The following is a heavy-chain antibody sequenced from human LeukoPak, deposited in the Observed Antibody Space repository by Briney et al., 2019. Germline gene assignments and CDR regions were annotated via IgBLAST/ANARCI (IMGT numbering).Heavy chain of an antibody. J-gene: IGHJ6*03. Sequence: NNHSGSTNYNPSLKSRVTISVDTSKNQFSLRLSSVTAADTAVYYCARGVEAAAVDYYYYMDVWGKGTTVTVSS. CDR3: ARGVEAAAVDYYYYMDV. CDR2: NNHSGST. V-gene: IGHV4-34*01. D-gene: IGHD6-13*01.